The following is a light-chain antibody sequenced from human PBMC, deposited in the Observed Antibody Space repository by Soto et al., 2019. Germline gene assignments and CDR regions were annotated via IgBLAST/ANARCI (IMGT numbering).Light chain of an antibody. V-gene: IGLV2-14*01. CDR2: DVS. Sequence: QSALTQPASVSGSPGQSITISCTGTSSDVGGYNYVSWYQQHPGKAPKFMIYDVSNRPSGVSNRFSGSKSGNTASLPISGLQAEDEADYYCSSYTSSGTYVFGTGTKLTVL. CDR1: SSDVGGYNY. CDR3: SSYTSSGTYV. J-gene: IGLJ1*01.